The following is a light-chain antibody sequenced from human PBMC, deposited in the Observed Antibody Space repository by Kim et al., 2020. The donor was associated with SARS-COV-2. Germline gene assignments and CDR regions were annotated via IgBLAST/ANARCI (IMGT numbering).Light chain of an antibody. CDR3: QAWDSSTGV. CDR1: KVGDKY. Sequence: GSPGQTASITCSGDKVGDKYACWYQQKPGQSPVLVIYQDSKRPSGIPERFSGSNAGNTATLTISGTQAMDEADYYCQAWDSSTGVFGGGTQLTVL. J-gene: IGLJ3*02. V-gene: IGLV3-1*01. CDR2: QDS.